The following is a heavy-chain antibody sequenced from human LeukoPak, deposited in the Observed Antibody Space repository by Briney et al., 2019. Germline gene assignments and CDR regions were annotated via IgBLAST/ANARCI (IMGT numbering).Heavy chain of an antibody. Sequence: SETLSLTCAVSGGSFRAYFWSWIRQPPGKGLEWIGYIYYSGSTNYNPSLKSRVTISVDTSKNQFSLKLSSVTAADTAVYYCARMYYDFWSGYRWRDNWFDPWGQGTLVTVSS. J-gene: IGHJ5*02. CDR1: GGSFRAYF. CDR3: ARMYYDFWSGYRWRDNWFDP. D-gene: IGHD3-3*01. CDR2: IYYSGST. V-gene: IGHV4-59*01.